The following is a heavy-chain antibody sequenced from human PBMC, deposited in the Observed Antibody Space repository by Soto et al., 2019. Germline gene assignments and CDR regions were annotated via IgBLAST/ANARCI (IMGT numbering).Heavy chain of an antibody. CDR1: GYTFTGYY. V-gene: IGHV1-2*04. CDR2: INPNSGGT. J-gene: IGHJ5*02. Sequence: ASVKVSCKASGYTFTGYYMHWVRQAPGQGLEWMGWINPNSGGTNYAQKFQGWVTMTRDTSISTAYMELSRLRSDDTAVYYCARDSGLRYFDRPLLTHNWFDPWGQGTLVTVSS. CDR3: ARDSGLRYFDRPLLTHNWFDP. D-gene: IGHD3-9*01.